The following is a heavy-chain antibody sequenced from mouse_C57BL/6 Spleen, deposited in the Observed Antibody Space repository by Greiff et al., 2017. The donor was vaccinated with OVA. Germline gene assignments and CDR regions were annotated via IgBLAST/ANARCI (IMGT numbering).Heavy chain of an antibody. V-gene: IGHV1-76*01. Sequence: QVQLKESGAELVRPGASVKLSCKASGYTFTDYYINWVKQRPGQGLEWIARIYPGSGNTYYNEKFKGKATLTAEKSSSTAYMQLSSLTSEDSAVYFCARGGDYDENYATDYWGQGTSVTVSS. J-gene: IGHJ4*01. CDR3: ARGGDYDENYATDY. CDR2: IYPGSGNT. CDR1: GYTFTDYY. D-gene: IGHD2-4*01.